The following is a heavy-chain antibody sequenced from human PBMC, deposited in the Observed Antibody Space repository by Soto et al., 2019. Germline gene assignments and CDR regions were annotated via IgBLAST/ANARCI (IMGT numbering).Heavy chain of an antibody. CDR3: AREFYDYIWGSYRPTSYYYYYMDV. D-gene: IGHD3-16*02. V-gene: IGHV3-11*01. CDR1: GFTFSDYY. CDR2: ISSSGSTI. J-gene: IGHJ6*03. Sequence: GGSLRLSCAASGFTFSDYYMSWIRQAPGKGLEWVSYISSSGSTIYYADSVKGRFTISRDNAKNSLYLQMNSLRAEDTAVYYCAREFYDYIWGSYRPTSYYYYYMDVWGKGTTVTVSS.